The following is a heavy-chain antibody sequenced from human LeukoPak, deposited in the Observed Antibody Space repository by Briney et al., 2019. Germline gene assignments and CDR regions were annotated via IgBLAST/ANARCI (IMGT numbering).Heavy chain of an antibody. CDR3: ARSGDGYRYYFDY. J-gene: IGHJ4*02. CDR2: INHSGST. V-gene: IGHV4-34*01. Sequence: SETLSLTCAVYGGSFSGYYWSWIRQPPGKGLEWIGEINHSGSTNYNPSLKSRVTISVDTSKNQFSLQLSSVTPEDTAVYYCARSGDGYRYYFDYWGQGTLVTVSS. CDR1: GGSFSGYY. D-gene: IGHD5-24*01.